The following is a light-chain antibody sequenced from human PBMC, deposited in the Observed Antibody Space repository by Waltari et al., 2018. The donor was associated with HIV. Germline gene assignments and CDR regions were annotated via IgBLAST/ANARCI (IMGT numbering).Light chain of an antibody. CDR3: NSRDSSGNLNWV. J-gene: IGLJ3*02. Sequence: SSELTQDPAVSVALGQTVRITCQADSLSSYSARWYQQKPGQAPVLGIYGKNNRPSGIPDRFSGSSSGNTASLTITGAQAEDEADYYCNSRDSSGNLNWVFGGGTKLTVL. CDR1: SLSSYS. CDR2: GKN. V-gene: IGLV3-19*01.